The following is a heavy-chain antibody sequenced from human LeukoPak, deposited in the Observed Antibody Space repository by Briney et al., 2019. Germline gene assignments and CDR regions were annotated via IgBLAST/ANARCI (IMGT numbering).Heavy chain of an antibody. Sequence: GGSLRLSCAASGFTVSSNYMSWVRQAPGKGLEWVSVIYSGGSTYYADSVKGRFTISRDNSKNTLYLQMNSLRAEDTAVYYCAKDLASYYYDSSGYGLDYWGQGTLVTVSS. CDR2: IYSGGST. CDR3: AKDLASYYYDSSGYGLDY. V-gene: IGHV3-53*01. J-gene: IGHJ4*02. D-gene: IGHD3-22*01. CDR1: GFTVSSNY.